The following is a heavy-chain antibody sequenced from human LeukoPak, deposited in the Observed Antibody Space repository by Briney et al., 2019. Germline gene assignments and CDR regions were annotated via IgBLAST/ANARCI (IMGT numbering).Heavy chain of an antibody. CDR3: ARVGSGGRPYYFDY. CDR2: INSDGSST. J-gene: IGHJ4*02. CDR1: GFTFSSYW. Sequence: GSLRLSCAASGFTFSSYWMHWVRQAPGKGLVWVSRINSDGSSTSYADSVKGRFTISRDNAKNTLYLQMNSLRAEDTAVYYCARVGSGGRPYYFDYWGQGTLVTVSS. D-gene: IGHD6-19*01. V-gene: IGHV3-74*01.